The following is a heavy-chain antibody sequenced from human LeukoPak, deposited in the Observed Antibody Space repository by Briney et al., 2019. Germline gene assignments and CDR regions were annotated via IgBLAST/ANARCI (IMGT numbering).Heavy chain of an antibody. V-gene: IGHV1-2*02. CDR2: INPNSGGT. Sequence: ASVKVSCKASGYTFTGYYMHWVRQAPGQGLEWMGWINPNSGGTNYVQKFQGRVTMTRDTSISTAYMELSRLRSDDTAVYYCARNGRVRRVVKDLFEYWGQGTLVAVSS. CDR1: GYTFTGYY. CDR3: ARNGRVRRVVKDLFEY. J-gene: IGHJ4*02. D-gene: IGHD3-10*01.